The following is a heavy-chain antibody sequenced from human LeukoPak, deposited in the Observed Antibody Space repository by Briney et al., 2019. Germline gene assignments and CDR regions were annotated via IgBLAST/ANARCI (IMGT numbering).Heavy chain of an antibody. CDR3: ARRRAEGGSNGHYNWFDP. Sequence: SETLSLTCTVSGGSTSSYYWSWIRQPPGKGLEXXXXXXXSGSTNYNPSLKSRVTMSVDTSKNQFSLKLSSVTAADTAVYYCARRRAEGGSNGHYNWFDPWGQGILVTVSS. D-gene: IGHD6-13*01. J-gene: IGHJ5*02. V-gene: IGHV4-59*08. CDR1: GGSTSSYY. CDR2: XXXSGST.